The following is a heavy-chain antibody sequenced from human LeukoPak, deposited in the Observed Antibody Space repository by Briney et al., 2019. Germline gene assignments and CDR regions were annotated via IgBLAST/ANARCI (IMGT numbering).Heavy chain of an antibody. D-gene: IGHD5-12*01. CDR2: INHSGST. V-gene: IGHV4-34*01. Sequence: PSETLSLTCAVYGGSFSVYYWSWIRQPPGKGLEWIGEINHSGSTNYNPSLKSRVTISVDTSKNQFSLKLSSVTAADTAVYYCARGWLPRVGIFDYWGQGTLVTVSS. J-gene: IGHJ4*02. CDR1: GGSFSVYY. CDR3: ARGWLPRVGIFDY.